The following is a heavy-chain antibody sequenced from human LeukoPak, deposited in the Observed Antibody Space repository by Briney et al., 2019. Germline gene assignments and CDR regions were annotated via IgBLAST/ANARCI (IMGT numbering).Heavy chain of an antibody. J-gene: IGHJ3*02. CDR2: ISSSSSTI. CDR1: GFTFSSYS. V-gene: IGHV3-48*01. Sequence: GGSLRLSCAASGFTFSSYSMNWVRQAPGKGLEWVSYISSSSSTIYYADSVKGRFTISRDNAKNSLYLQMNSLRAEDTAVYYCARDLSPWESRNPDAFDIWGQGTTVTVSS. CDR3: ARDLSPWESRNPDAFDI. D-gene: IGHD1-14*01.